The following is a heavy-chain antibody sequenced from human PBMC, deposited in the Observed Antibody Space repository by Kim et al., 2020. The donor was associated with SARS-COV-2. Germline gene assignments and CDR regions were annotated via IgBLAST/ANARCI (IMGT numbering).Heavy chain of an antibody. Sequence: NPSLKSRVTISVDTSKNQFSLKLSSVTAADTAVYYCARTKEWLLYGEFDYWGQGTLVTVSS. V-gene: IGHV4-31*02. J-gene: IGHJ4*02. CDR3: ARTKEWLLYGEFDY. D-gene: IGHD3-3*01.